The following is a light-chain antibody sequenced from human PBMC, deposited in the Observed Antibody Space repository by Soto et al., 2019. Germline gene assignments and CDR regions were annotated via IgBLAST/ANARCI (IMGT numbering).Light chain of an antibody. J-gene: IGKJ1*01. CDR3: QQYGSLSWT. Sequence: EVVLTQSPGTLSLSPGERATLSCRASQSVGSDYLAWYQQKPGQAPRILIFGASGRATGIPDRFSGSGSGTDFTLTISRLEPEDFAVYYCQQYGSLSWTFGHAAKL. V-gene: IGKV3-20*01. CDR2: GAS. CDR1: QSVGSDY.